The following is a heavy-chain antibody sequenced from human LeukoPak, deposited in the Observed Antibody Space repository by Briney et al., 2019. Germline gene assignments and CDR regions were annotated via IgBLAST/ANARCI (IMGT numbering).Heavy chain of an antibody. V-gene: IGHV4-59*12. D-gene: IGHD1-26*01. Sequence: SETLSLTCTVSGGSISSYYWSWIRQPPGKGLEWIGYIYYSGSTNYNPSLKSRVPISVDKSKNQFSLKLSSVTAADTAVYYCARVTGSGLDYWGQGTLVTVSS. CDR1: GGSISSYY. CDR2: IYYSGST. CDR3: ARVTGSGLDY. J-gene: IGHJ4*02.